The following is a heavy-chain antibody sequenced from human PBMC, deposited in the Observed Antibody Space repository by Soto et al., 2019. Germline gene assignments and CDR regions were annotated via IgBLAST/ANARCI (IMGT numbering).Heavy chain of an antibody. CDR1: GFTVGNNY. V-gene: IGHV3-53*01. D-gene: IGHD3-10*01. Sequence: EVQLVESGGGLIQPGGSLKLSCAASGFTVGNNYMSWVRQAPGKGLEWVSLIYSTGTTKYADSVKGRFTVSRDNAKNTLYLQMNSVRAEDTAVYYCAKDGRGSGSHYNSFGYWGQGTLVTGSS. CDR2: IYSTGTT. CDR3: AKDGRGSGSHYNSFGY. J-gene: IGHJ4*02.